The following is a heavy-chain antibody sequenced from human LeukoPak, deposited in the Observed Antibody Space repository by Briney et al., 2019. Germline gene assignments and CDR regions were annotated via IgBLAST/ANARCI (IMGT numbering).Heavy chain of an antibody. CDR3: ARFCFGRVDGSTSCYGGFDY. CDR1: GYTFTSYG. Sequence: ASVKVSCKASGYTFTSYGISWVRQAPGQGLEWMGWISAYNGNTNYAQKLQGRVTMTTDTSTSTAYMELRSLRSDDTAVYYCARFCFGRVDGSTSCYGGFDYWGQGTLVTVSS. CDR2: ISAYNGNT. D-gene: IGHD2-2*01. V-gene: IGHV1-18*01. J-gene: IGHJ4*02.